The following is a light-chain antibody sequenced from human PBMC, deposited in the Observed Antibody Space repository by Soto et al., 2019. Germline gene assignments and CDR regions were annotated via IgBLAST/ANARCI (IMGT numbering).Light chain of an antibody. CDR3: QKYGSSPPYT. Sequence: EIVLTQSPGTLSLSPGERATLSCRASQSVSSSYLAWYQQKPGQAPRLLIYGASSRATGIPDRFSCSGSGTEFTLTISRLEHEDFAVYYCQKYGSSPPYTFGQVTKLDIK. V-gene: IGKV3-20*01. J-gene: IGKJ2*01. CDR2: GAS. CDR1: QSVSSSY.